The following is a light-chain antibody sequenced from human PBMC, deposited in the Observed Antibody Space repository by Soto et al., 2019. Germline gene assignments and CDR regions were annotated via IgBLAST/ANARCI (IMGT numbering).Light chain of an antibody. CDR3: QQYANSIT. V-gene: IGKV3-11*01. J-gene: IGKJ4*01. CDR1: QSVSSY. Sequence: EIVLTQSPATLSLSPGERATLSCRASQSVSSYLAWYQQKPGQAPRLLIYDASNRATGIPARFSGSGSGTDFTLTISSLEPEDFAVYYCQQYANSITFGGGTKVEIK. CDR2: DAS.